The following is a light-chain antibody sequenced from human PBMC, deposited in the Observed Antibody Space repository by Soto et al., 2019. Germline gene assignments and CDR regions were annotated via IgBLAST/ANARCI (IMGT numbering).Light chain of an antibody. CDR3: QQYGSLPPHH. CDR2: GAS. CDR1: QSVSSSY. J-gene: IGKJ2*01. Sequence: EIVLTQSPGTLSLSPGERATLSCRASQSVSSSYLARYQQKPGQAPRLLIYGASRRATGIPDRFSCSGSGTDFALTISRLEPEHFAVYYCQQYGSLPPHHFGQGTKLDIK. V-gene: IGKV3-20*01.